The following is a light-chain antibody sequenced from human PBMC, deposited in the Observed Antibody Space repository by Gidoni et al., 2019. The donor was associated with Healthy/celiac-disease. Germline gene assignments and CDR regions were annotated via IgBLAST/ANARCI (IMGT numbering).Light chain of an antibody. CDR1: QSVSSSY. CDR3: QQYGSSLTWT. J-gene: IGKJ1*01. Sequence: IVWTQSPGTLSLSPGERATRSCRASQSVSSSYLAWYQQKPGQAPRLLIYGASSRATGIPDRFSGSGSGTDFTLTISRLEPEDFAVYYCQQYGSSLTWTFGQGTKVEIK. CDR2: GAS. V-gene: IGKV3-20*01.